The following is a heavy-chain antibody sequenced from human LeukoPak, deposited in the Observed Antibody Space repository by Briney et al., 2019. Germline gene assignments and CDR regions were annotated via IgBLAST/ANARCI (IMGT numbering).Heavy chain of an antibody. J-gene: IGHJ5*02. Sequence: PSQTLSLTCTVSGGSISSSSYYWGWIRQPPGKGLEWIGSIYYSGSTYYNPSLKSRVTISVDTSKNQFSLKLSSVTAADTAVYYCARHRASVLRYFDWLSSHFDPWGQGTLVTVSS. D-gene: IGHD3-9*01. CDR3: ARHRASVLRYFDWLSSHFDP. CDR1: GGSISSSSYY. V-gene: IGHV4-39*01. CDR2: IYYSGST.